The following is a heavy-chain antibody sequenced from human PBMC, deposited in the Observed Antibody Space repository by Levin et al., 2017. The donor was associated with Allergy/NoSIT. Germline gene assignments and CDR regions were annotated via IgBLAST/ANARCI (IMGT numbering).Heavy chain of an antibody. J-gene: IGHJ6*02. Sequence: SVKVSCKASGGTFSSYAISWVRQAPGQGLVWMGGIIPIFGTANYAQKFQGRVTITADESTSTAYMELSSLRSEDTAVYYCARGGDTAMPHRGQYYYYYGMDVWGQGTTVTVSS. CDR1: GGTFSSYA. V-gene: IGHV1-69*13. CDR2: IIPIFGTA. CDR3: ARGGDTAMPHRGQYYYYYGMDV. D-gene: IGHD5-18*01.